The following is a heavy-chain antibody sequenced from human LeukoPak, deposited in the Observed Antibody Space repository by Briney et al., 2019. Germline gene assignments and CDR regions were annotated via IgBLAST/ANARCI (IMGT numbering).Heavy chain of an antibody. J-gene: IGHJ4*02. Sequence: PSETLSLTCTVSGGSISSNDYSWSWIRQPPGKGLEWIGYIYHSGSTYYNPSLKSRVTISVDRSKNQFSLKLSSVTAADTAVYYCAREDDYGHFDYWDQGTLVTVSS. D-gene: IGHD4-17*01. V-gene: IGHV4-30-2*01. CDR2: IYHSGST. CDR1: GGSISSNDYS. CDR3: AREDDYGHFDY.